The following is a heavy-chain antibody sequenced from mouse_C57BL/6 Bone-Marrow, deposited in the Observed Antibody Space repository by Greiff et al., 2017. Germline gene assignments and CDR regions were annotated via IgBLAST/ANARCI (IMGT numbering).Heavy chain of an antibody. J-gene: IGHJ3*01. CDR1: GYAFSSSW. Sequence: QVQLQQSGPELVKPGASVKISCKASGYAFSSSWMNWVKQRPGKGLEWIGRIYPGDGDTNYNGKFKGKATLTADKSSSTAYMQLSSLTSEDSAVYFCARGGLHYPPFAYWGQGTLVTVSA. D-gene: IGHD1-1*02. CDR2: IYPGDGDT. V-gene: IGHV1-82*01. CDR3: ARGGLHYPPFAY.